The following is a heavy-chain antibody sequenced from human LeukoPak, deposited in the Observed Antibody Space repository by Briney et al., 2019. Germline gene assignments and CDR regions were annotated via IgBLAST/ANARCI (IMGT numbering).Heavy chain of an antibody. CDR1: GFTFDDYS. V-gene: IGHV3-48*04. CDR3: ATWGDWNDVY. D-gene: IGHD1-1*01. J-gene: IGHJ4*02. CDR2: ISSSSSTI. Sequence: GGSLRLSCAASGFTFDDYSMNWVRQAPGKGLEWVSYISSSSSTIYYADSVKGRFTISRDNAKNSLYLQMRSLRAEDTAVYFCATWGDWNDVYWGQGTLVTVSS.